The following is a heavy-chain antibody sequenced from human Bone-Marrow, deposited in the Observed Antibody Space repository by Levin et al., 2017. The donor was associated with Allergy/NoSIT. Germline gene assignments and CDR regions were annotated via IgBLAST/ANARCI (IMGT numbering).Heavy chain of an antibody. CDR2: INQDGSEK. CDR1: RFSFSTHW. CDR3: AKDRTHRDPYNL. J-gene: IGHJ3*01. V-gene: IGHV3-7*03. Sequence: GESLKISCAAFRFSFSTHWMSWVRQAPGKGLEWVANINQDGSEKYYVDSVKGRFTISRDNAKNSLYLQMNSLRVEDTAVYYCAKDRTHRDPYNLWGQGTMVTVSS.